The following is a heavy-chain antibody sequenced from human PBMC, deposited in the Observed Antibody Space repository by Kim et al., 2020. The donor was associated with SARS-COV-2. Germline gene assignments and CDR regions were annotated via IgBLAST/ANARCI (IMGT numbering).Heavy chain of an antibody. Sequence: ASVKVSCKASGYTFTSYYINWVRQATGQGLEWMGWMNPNSGNTDYAQKFQGRVTMTRDTSISTAYMELSSLRSEDTAVYYCARGVRAAAGPFCYNSYMDVWGEGTTVTAS. CDR2: MNPNSGNT. V-gene: IGHV1-8*01. D-gene: IGHD6-13*01. CDR3: ARGVRAAAGPFCYNSYMDV. J-gene: IGHJ6*03. CDR1: GYTFTSYY.